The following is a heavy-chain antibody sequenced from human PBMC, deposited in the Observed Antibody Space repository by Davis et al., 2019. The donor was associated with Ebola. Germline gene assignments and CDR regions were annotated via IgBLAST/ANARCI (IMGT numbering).Heavy chain of an antibody. CDR3: AKDGYYDYVWGSYRFDY. Sequence: PGGSLRLSCAASGFKFSSYSMNWVRQAPGKGLQWVAVIWDDGSNKYYADSVKGRFTISRDNSKNTLYLQMNSLRADDTAVYYCAKDGYYDYVWGSYRFDYWGQGTLVTVSS. CDR2: IWDDGSNK. CDR1: GFKFSSYS. V-gene: IGHV3-33*06. D-gene: IGHD3-16*02. J-gene: IGHJ4*02.